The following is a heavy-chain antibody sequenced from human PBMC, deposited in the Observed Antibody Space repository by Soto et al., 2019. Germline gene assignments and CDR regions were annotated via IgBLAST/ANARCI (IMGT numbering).Heavy chain of an antibody. D-gene: IGHD4-17*01. CDR1: GFTFSSYA. J-gene: IGHJ3*02. CDR3: AKGKDYEDAFDI. CDR2: ISGSGGST. V-gene: IGHV3-23*01. Sequence: GGSLRLSCAASGFTFSSYAMSWVRQAPGKGLEWVSAISGSGGSTYYADSVKGRLTISRDNSKNTLYLQMNSLRAEDTAVYYCAKGKDYEDAFDIWGQGTMVTVSS.